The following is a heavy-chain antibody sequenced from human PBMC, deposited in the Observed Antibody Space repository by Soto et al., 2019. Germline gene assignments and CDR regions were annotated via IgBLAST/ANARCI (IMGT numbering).Heavy chain of an antibody. J-gene: IGHJ6*03. CDR3: ARRRSDYYYYYYMDV. CDR2: IYSGGST. V-gene: IGHV3-53*04. Sequence: GGSLRLSCAASGFTVSSNYMSWVRQAPGKGLEWVSVIYSGGSTYYADSVKGRFTISRHNSKNTLYLQMNSLRAEDTAVYYCARRRSDYYYYYYMDVWGKGTTVTVSS. CDR1: GFTVSSNY.